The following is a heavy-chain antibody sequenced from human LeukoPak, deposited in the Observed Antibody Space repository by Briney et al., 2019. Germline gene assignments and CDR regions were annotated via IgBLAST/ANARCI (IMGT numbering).Heavy chain of an antibody. J-gene: IGHJ6*03. CDR1: GFTFSSYG. V-gene: IGHV3-23*01. CDR3: AKGSKAVLFTRDHYMDV. D-gene: IGHD6-19*01. Sequence: PGGTLRPSCAASGFTFSSYGMSWVRQAPGKGLEWVSAISGSGGSTYYADSVKGRFTISRDNSKNTLYLQMNSLRAEDTAVYFCAKGSKAVLFTRDHYMDVWGKGTTVTISS. CDR2: ISGSGGST.